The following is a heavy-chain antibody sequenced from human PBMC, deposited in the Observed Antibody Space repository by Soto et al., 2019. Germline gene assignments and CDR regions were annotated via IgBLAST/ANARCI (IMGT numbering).Heavy chain of an antibody. D-gene: IGHD3-10*01. J-gene: IGHJ5*02. CDR1: GGSVSSGSYY. Sequence: PSETLSLTCTVSGGSVSSGSYYWSWIRQPPGKGLEWIGYIYYSGSTNYNPSLKSRVTISVDTSKNQFSLKLSSVTAADTAVYYCASTLWFGELSKYNWFDPWGQGTLVTVSS. CDR2: IYYSGST. CDR3: ASTLWFGELSKYNWFDP. V-gene: IGHV4-61*01.